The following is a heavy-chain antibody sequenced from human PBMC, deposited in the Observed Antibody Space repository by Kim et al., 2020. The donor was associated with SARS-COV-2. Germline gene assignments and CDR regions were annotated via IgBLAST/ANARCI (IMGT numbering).Heavy chain of an antibody. D-gene: IGHD5-12*01. CDR3: ARGERGYVYNWFDP. CDR2: INHSGST. Sequence: SETLSLTCAVYGGSFSGYYWSWIRQPPGKGLEWIGEINHSGSTNYNPSLKSRVTISVDTSKNQFSLKLSSVTAADTAMYYCARGERGYVYNWFDPWGQGTLVTVSS. V-gene: IGHV4-34*01. J-gene: IGHJ5*02. CDR1: GGSFSGYY.